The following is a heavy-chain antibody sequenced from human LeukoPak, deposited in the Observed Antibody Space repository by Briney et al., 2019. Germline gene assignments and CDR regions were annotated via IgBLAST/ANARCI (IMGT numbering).Heavy chain of an antibody. Sequence: ETLSLTCAVYGGSFSGYYWSWIRQPPGKGLEWVGRIKSKTDGGTRDYAAPVKGRFTISRDDSKNTLYVQMNSLKTEDTAVYYCTTDGSYGRTSYFDYWGQGTLVTVSS. D-gene: IGHD5-18*01. J-gene: IGHJ4*02. CDR3: TTDGSYGRTSYFDY. V-gene: IGHV3-15*01. CDR2: IKSKTDGGTR. CDR1: GGSFSGYY.